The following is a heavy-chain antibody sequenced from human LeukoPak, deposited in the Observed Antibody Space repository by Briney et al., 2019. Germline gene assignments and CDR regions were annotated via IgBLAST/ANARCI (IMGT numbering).Heavy chain of an antibody. V-gene: IGHV3-23*01. Sequence: PGGSLRLSCAASGFTFSSYAMSWVRQAPGKGLEWVSAISGSGGSTYYADSVKGRFTISRDNSKNTLYLQMNNLRAEDTAVYYCAKYRDSSGYYSNDYWGQGTLVTVSS. J-gene: IGHJ4*02. CDR2: ISGSGGST. D-gene: IGHD3-22*01. CDR1: GFTFSSYA. CDR3: AKYRDSSGYYSNDY.